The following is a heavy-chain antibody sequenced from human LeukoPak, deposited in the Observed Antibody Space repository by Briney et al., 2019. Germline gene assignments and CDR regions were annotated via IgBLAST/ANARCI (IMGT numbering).Heavy chain of an antibody. J-gene: IGHJ4*02. CDR1: GGSISSGGHY. CDR3: ARDQTYSGSGIYTYFDY. Sequence: PSETLSLTCTVSGGSISSGGHYWSWIRQPAGKGLEYLGRISSTGSTNYNPSLRSRVTISADTSKNHFSLKLTSVTAADTAVYYCARDQTYSGSGIYTYFDYRGQGILVTVSS. V-gene: IGHV4-61*02. D-gene: IGHD3-10*01. CDR2: ISSTGST.